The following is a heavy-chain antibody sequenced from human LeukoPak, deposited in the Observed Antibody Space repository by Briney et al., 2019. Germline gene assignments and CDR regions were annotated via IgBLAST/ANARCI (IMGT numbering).Heavy chain of an antibody. CDR3: ARGQHTYFDY. Sequence: GGSLRLSCAASGFTFSSYEMNWVRQAPGKGLEWVSSISSSSSYIYYADSVKGRFTISRDNAKNSLYLQMNSLRAEDTAVYYCARGQHTYFDYWGQGTLVTVSS. CDR2: ISSSSSYI. J-gene: IGHJ4*02. CDR1: GFTFSSYE. V-gene: IGHV3-21*01. D-gene: IGHD6-13*01.